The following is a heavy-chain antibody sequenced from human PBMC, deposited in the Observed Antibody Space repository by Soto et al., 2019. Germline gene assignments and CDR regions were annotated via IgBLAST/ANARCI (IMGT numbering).Heavy chain of an antibody. CDR2: IIPIFGTA. Sequence: GASVKVSCKASGGTLSSYAISWVRKAPGQGLEWMRGIIPIFGTANYAQKFQGRVTITADESTSTAYMELSSLRSEDTAVYYCARASREVLDTAMVLHYYYYGMDVGGQGTTVTVSS. CDR3: ARASREVLDTAMVLHYYYYGMDV. J-gene: IGHJ6*02. D-gene: IGHD5-18*01. CDR1: GGTLSSYA. V-gene: IGHV1-69*13.